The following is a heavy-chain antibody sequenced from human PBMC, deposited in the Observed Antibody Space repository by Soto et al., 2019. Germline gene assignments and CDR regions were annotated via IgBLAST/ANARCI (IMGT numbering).Heavy chain of an antibody. V-gene: IGHV4-39*01. CDR2: IYYSGTT. J-gene: IGHJ4*02. CDR3: ARHYDSSGYLGFDY. D-gene: IGHD3-22*01. Sequence: SETLSLTCTVSGGSISGSGYYWAWIRQPPGKGLEWIGSIYYSGTTDYNPSLKSRVTISVDTSKNQFSLKLSSVTAADTAVYYCARHYDSSGYLGFDYWGQGTLVTVSS. CDR1: GGSISGSGYY.